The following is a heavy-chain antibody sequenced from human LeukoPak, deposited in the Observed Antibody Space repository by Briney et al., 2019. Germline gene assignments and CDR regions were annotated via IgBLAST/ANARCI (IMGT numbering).Heavy chain of an antibody. CDR3: ARGMGRYCSGGSCYPADDDAFDI. J-gene: IGHJ3*02. Sequence: ASVKVSCKASGGTFSSYAISWVRQAPGQGLEWMGGIIPIFGTANYAQKFQGRVTITADESTSTAYMELSSLRSEDTAVYYCARGMGRYCSGGSCYPADDDAFDIWGQGTMVTVSS. CDR1: GGTFSSYA. D-gene: IGHD2-15*01. CDR2: IIPIFGTA. V-gene: IGHV1-69*01.